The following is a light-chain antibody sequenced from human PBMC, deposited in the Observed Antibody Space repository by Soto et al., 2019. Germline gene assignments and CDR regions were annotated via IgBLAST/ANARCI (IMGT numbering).Light chain of an antibody. V-gene: IGKV3-15*01. CDR2: GVS. CDR1: QSVAGN. Sequence: EIVMTQSPATLSVSPGETATLSCRASQSVAGNLAWYQQKPGQPPRLLIYGVSTRATGVPARFSGSGSGTEFTLTISSLQSEDFAVYYCQQYGSSSLTFGGGTKVDIK. J-gene: IGKJ4*01. CDR3: QQYGSSSLT.